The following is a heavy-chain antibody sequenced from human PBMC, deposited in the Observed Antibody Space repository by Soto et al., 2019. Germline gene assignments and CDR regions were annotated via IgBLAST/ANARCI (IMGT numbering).Heavy chain of an antibody. V-gene: IGHV3-73*01. Sequence: PGGSLRLSCAASGFTFSGSAMHWVRQAPGKGLEWVGRIRSKANSDATVYAASVKGRFTISRDDSKNTAYLQMNSLKTEDTAVYYCTTHSINYDLLTDYFNYWGQGS. D-gene: IGHD3-9*01. CDR1: GFTFSGSA. CDR3: TTHSINYDLLTDYFNY. CDR2: IRSKANSDAT. J-gene: IGHJ4*02.